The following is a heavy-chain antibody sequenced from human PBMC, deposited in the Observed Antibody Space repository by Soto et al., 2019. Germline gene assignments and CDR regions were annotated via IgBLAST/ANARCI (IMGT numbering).Heavy chain of an antibody. CDR2: INSDGSSI. CDR3: ARIHADRTYFDS. V-gene: IGHV3-74*01. Sequence: EVQLVESGGGLVQPGGSLRLSCAASGFTFSSYWMHWVRQAPGKGLVWVSRINSDGSSISYADSVKGRFTTSRDNAKKMLYMLMNSLRVEDTAVYYCARIHADRTYFDSWGQGTLVTVSS. CDR1: GFTFSSYW. J-gene: IGHJ4*02. D-gene: IGHD2-8*01.